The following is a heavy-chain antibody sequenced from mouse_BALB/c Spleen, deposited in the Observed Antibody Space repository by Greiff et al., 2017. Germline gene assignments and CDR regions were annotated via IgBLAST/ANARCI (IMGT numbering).Heavy chain of an antibody. CDR3: ASSTMTTRGFAY. CDR2: IWAGGST. CDR1: GFSLTSYG. J-gene: IGHJ3*01. Sequence: VHLVESGPGLVAPSQSLSITCTVSGFSLTSYGVHWVRQPPGKGLEWLGVIWAGGSTNYNSALMSRLSISKDNSKSQVFLKMNSLQTDDTAMYYCASSTMTTRGFAYWGQGTLVTVSA. V-gene: IGHV2-9*02. D-gene: IGHD2-4*01.